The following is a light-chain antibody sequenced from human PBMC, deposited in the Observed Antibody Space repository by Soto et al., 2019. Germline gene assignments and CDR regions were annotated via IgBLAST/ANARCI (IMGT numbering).Light chain of an antibody. CDR3: QQYGRSPWT. CDR1: QNIHTN. Sequence: EIVMTHSPATLSVSPGERATLSCSAGQNIHTNLAWYQQKPGQAPRLLINGVYTRATGIPDRFSGSGSGADFTLTISRLEPEDFAVYYCQQYGRSPWTFGQGTKVDIK. CDR2: GVY. V-gene: IGKV3-20*01. J-gene: IGKJ1*01.